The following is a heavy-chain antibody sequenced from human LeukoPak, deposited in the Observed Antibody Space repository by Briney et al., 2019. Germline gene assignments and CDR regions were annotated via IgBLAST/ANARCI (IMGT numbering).Heavy chain of an antibody. D-gene: IGHD3-22*01. CDR2: IYTSGST. Sequence: SETLSLTCTVSGGSISSYYWSWIRQPAGKGLEWIGRIYTSGSTNYNPSLKSRVTMSVDTSKNQFSLKLSSVTAADTAVYYCAREWYYYDSSGYYPNNWFDPWGQGTLVTVSS. CDR1: GGSISSYY. CDR3: AREWYYYDSSGYYPNNWFDP. J-gene: IGHJ5*02. V-gene: IGHV4-4*07.